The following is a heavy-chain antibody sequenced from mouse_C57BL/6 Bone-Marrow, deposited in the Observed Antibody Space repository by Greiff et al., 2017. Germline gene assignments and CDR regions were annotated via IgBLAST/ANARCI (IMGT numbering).Heavy chain of an antibody. J-gene: IGHJ4*01. V-gene: IGHV5-4*01. CDR2: ISDGGSYT. CDR1: GFTFSSYA. Sequence: EVHLVESGGGLVKPGGSLKLSCAASGFTFSSYAMSWVRQTPEKRLEWVATISDGGSYTYYPDNVKGRFTISRDNAKNNLYLQMSHLTSEDTAMYYCARGYYYGSSYGDYAMDYWGQGTSVTVSS. D-gene: IGHD1-1*01. CDR3: ARGYYYGSSYGDYAMDY.